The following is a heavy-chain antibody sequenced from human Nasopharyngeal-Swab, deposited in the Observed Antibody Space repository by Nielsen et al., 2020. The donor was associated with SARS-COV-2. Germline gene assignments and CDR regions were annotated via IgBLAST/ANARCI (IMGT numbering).Heavy chain of an antibody. J-gene: IGHJ4*02. CDR1: RFTFSSYA. CDR3: ASRSLLSGGAFDY. Sequence: GGSLRLSCAASRFTFSSYAMSWVRQAPGKGLEWVSAISGSGGRTYYGDSVKGRFIISRDNSKNTLYLQMNSLRADDTAVYYCASRSLLSGGAFDYWGQGTLVIVSS. D-gene: IGHD2-21*01. V-gene: IGHV3-23*01. CDR2: ISGSGGRT.